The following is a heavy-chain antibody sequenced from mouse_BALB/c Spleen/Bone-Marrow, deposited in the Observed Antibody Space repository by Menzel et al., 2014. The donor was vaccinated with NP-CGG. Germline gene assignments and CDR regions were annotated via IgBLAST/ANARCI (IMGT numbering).Heavy chain of an antibody. V-gene: IGHV3-1*02. J-gene: IGHJ3*01. CDR3: ARDARTTAKFGY. CDR1: AYSITSGYG. Sequence: VQLQQPGPALVKPSQSLSLTCTVTAYSITSGYGWYLMRQFPRDKLGWMGYIHYSGTTHYNPNLKSQISITQDTSKNQFFHQSNYVTTENTAKYNCARDARTTAKFGYWGQGTLVTVSA. D-gene: IGHD1-2*01. CDR2: IHYSGTT.